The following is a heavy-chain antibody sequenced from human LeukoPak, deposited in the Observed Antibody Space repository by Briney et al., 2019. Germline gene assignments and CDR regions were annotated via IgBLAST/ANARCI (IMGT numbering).Heavy chain of an antibody. J-gene: IGHJ4*02. CDR3: ARHHDSSGYYGY. CDR2: IYYSGST. D-gene: IGHD3-22*01. Sequence: PSETLSLTCTVSGGSISSYYWSWIRQPPGKGLEWIGYIYYSGSTNYNPSLKSRVTISVDTSKNQFSLKLSSVTAADTAVYYCARHHDSSGYYGYWGQETLVTVSS. V-gene: IGHV4-59*08. CDR1: GGSISSYY.